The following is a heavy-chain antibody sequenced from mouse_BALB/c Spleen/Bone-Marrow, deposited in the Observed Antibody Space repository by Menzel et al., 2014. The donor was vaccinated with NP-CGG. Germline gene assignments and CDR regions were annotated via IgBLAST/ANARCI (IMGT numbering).Heavy chain of an antibody. CDR3: ARSGYYGSSYFDY. D-gene: IGHD1-1*01. CDR1: GYSFTGYF. CDR2: INPYNGDT. Sequence: EVQVVESGPELVKPGASVKISCKASGYSFTGYFMNWVMQSHGKSLEWIGRINPYNGDTFYNQKFKGKATLTVDKSSSTAHMELRSLASVDSAVYYCARSGYYGSSYFDYWGQGTTLTVSS. V-gene: IGHV1-20*02. J-gene: IGHJ2*01.